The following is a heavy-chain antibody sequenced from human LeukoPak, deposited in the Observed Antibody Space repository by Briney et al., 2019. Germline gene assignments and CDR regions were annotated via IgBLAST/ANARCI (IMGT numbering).Heavy chain of an antibody. CDR3: EVIVSENFDY. J-gene: IGHJ4*02. D-gene: IGHD3-16*02. V-gene: IGHV1-2*02. CDR2: INPNSGGT. CDR1: GYTFTGYY. Sequence: ASVTVSFTASGYTFTGYYMHWVRQAPGQGLEWMGWINPNSGGTNYARKFQGRVTMTRDTSISTAYMELSRLRSDDTAVYYCEVIVSENFDYWGQGTLVTVSS.